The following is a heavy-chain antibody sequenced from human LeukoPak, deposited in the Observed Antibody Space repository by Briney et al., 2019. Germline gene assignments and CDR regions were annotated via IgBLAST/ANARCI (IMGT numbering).Heavy chain of an antibody. CDR2: ISSSGSTI. Sequence: PGGSLRLSCAASGFTFSDYYMSWIRQAPGRGLEWVSYISSSGSTIYYADSVKGRFTISRDNAKNSLYLQMNSLRAEDTAVYYCAKEDIVVVVAAFYPYWGQGTLVTVSS. J-gene: IGHJ4*02. CDR3: AKEDIVVVVAAFYPY. V-gene: IGHV3-11*01. CDR1: GFTFSDYY. D-gene: IGHD2-15*01.